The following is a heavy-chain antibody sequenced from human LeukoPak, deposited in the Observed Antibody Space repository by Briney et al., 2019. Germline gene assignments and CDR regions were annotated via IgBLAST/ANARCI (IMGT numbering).Heavy chain of an antibody. CDR3: ATPRYSSGWSGGSYGMDV. J-gene: IGHJ6*04. Sequence: SVKVSCKASGGTFSSYAISWVRQAPGQGLEWMGGIIPIFGTANYAQKFQGRVTITADESTSTAYMELSSLRSEDTAAYYCATPRYSSGWSGGSYGMDVWGKGTTVTVSS. D-gene: IGHD6-19*01. V-gene: IGHV1-69*01. CDR1: GGTFSSYA. CDR2: IIPIFGTA.